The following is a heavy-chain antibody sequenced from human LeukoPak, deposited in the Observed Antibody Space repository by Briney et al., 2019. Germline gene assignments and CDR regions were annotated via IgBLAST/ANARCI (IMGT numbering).Heavy chain of an antibody. CDR3: ARAVATMVFDY. D-gene: IGHD5-12*01. V-gene: IGHV3-23*01. CDR1: GFTFSTYA. Sequence: GGSLRLSCAASGFTFSTYAMAWVRQAPGKGLEWVSSLNDVGGDAYYADSVKGRFTISRDNSKNTLFLQMNSLRAEDTAVYYCARAVATMVFDYWGQGTLVTVSS. J-gene: IGHJ4*02. CDR2: LNDVGGDA.